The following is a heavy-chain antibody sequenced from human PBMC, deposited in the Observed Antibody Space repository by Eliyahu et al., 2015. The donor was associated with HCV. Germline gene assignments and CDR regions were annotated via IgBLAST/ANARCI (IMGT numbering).Heavy chain of an antibody. D-gene: IGHD6-19*01. CDR2: IHYRGST. CDR1: GGSXTTYX. J-gene: IGHJ5*02. Sequence: QVQLQESGPGLVKPSETLSLTCTVXGGSXTTYXWSWIRQPPGKGLXWXGYIHYRGSTNXNPSLKSRVTISLDTSKNQFSLTLTSVTAADTAVYYCASGGGGIAVAGTGGWFDPWGQGTLVTVSS. CDR3: ASGGGGIAVAGTGGWFDP. V-gene: IGHV4-59*01.